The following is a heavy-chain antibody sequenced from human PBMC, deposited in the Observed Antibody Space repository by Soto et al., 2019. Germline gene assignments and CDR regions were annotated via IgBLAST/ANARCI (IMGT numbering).Heavy chain of an antibody. J-gene: IGHJ6*04. Sequence: PSQTLSLTCAISGDSVSSNSAAWNWIRQSPSRGLEWLGRTYYRSKWYNDYAVSVKSRITINPDTSKNQFSLQLNSVTPEDTAVYYXXXDGVDXXXGVXYXKXMDVRGKXPTVTVAS. CDR2: TYYRSKWYN. V-gene: IGHV6-1*01. CDR3: XXDGVDXXXGVXYXKXMDV. CDR1: GDSVSSNSAA. D-gene: IGHD5-12*01.